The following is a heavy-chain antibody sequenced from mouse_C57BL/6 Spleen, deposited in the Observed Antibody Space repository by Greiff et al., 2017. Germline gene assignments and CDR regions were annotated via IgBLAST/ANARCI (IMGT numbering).Heavy chain of an antibody. J-gene: IGHJ3*01. CDR1: GYTFTSYW. CDR3: ARFDYDGFAY. Sequence: QVQLQQPGAELVMPGASVKLSCKASGYTFTSYWMHWVKQRPGQGLEWIGEIDPSDSYTNYNEKFKGKSTLTVDKSSSTAYMQLSSLTSEDSAVYYGARFDYDGFAYWGQGTLVTVSA. V-gene: IGHV1-69*01. CDR2: IDPSDSYT. D-gene: IGHD2-4*01.